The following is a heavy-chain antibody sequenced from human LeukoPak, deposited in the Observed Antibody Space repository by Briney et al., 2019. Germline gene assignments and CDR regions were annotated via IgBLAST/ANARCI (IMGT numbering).Heavy chain of an antibody. V-gene: IGHV3-53*01. CDR2: IYSGGST. J-gene: IGHJ6*03. CDR3: AGALLKGAVYYYYYMDV. CDR1: GFTVSSNY. Sequence: PGGSLRLSCAASGFTVSSNYMSWVRQAPGKGLEWVSVIYSGGSTYCADSVKGRFTISRDNSKNTLYLQMNSLRAEDTAVYYCAGALLKGAVYYYYYMDVWGKGTTVTVSS.